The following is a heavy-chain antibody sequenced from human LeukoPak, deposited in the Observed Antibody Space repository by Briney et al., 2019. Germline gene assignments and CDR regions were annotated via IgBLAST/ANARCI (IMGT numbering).Heavy chain of an antibody. D-gene: IGHD3-10*01. CDR2: ISGSGDIT. Sequence: GGSLRLPCGASGFTFGTHAMTWVRQAPGKGLEYVSLISGSGDITYYAHSLKDRFTISRDNSKNTLYLQMHSLRAEDTAVYYCAARPGDLAVPFDYWGQGTLVTVSS. V-gene: IGHV3-23*01. CDR3: AARPGDLAVPFDY. CDR1: GFTFGTHA. J-gene: IGHJ4*02.